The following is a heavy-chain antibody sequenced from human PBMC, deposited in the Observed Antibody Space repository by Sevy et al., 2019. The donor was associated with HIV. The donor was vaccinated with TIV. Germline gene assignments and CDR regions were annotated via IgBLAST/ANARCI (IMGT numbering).Heavy chain of an antibody. Sequence: LTCSVSGGPISSYYWSWIRQPPGKRLEWIGYIHYSGSTNYNPSLNSRLTISVDTSKNQFSLRLTSVTAADTAVYYCVRAPPVRSGDDSLNWFDPWGQGILVTVSS. J-gene: IGHJ5*02. CDR3: VRAPPVRSGDDSLNWFDP. V-gene: IGHV4-59*01. CDR1: GGPISSYY. D-gene: IGHD5-12*01. CDR2: IHYSGST.